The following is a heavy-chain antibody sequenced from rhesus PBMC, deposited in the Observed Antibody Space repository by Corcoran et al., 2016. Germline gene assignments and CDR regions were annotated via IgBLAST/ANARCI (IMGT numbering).Heavy chain of an antibody. CDR1: GLSITNSGMV. CDR3: PRRLGGLSLSDY. J-gene: IGHJ4*01. D-gene: IGHD2-21*01. CDR2: IYWDDDK. V-gene: IGHV2-174*01. Sequence: QVPLKACGPALVTPTHTLTLPCTFAGLSITNSGMVVGWGRQPPGQALEWRALIYWDDDKPYSTSLKSRLTISKDTSKNQVVLTMTNRDHVDTATACCPRRLGGLSLSDYRGQGVLVTVFS.